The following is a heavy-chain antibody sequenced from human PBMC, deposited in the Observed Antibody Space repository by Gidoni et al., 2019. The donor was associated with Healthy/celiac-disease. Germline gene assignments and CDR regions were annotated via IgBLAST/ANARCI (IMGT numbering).Heavy chain of an antibody. CDR1: GYTFTGYY. V-gene: IGHV1-2*02. CDR2: INPNSGGT. Sequence: QVQLVQSGAEVKKPGASVKVSCKASGYTFTGYYMHWVRQAPGQGLEWMGWINPNSGGTNYAQKFQGRVTKTRDTSISTAYMELSRLRSDDTAVYYCARDPPDSSGWYDNFDYWGQGTLVTVSS. J-gene: IGHJ4*02. D-gene: IGHD6-19*01. CDR3: ARDPPDSSGWYDNFDY.